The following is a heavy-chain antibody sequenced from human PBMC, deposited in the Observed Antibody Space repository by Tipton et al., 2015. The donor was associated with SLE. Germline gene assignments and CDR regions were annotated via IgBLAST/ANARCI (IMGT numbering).Heavy chain of an antibody. Sequence: QLVQSGAEVKKPGSSVKVSCKASGGTFSSYAISWVRQAPGQGLEWMGGIIPIFGTANYAQKFQGRVTITADKSTSTAYMELSSLRSEDTAVYYCASLPDFSGSYSLRAFDIWGQGTMVTVSS. V-gene: IGHV1-69*06. CDR1: GGTFSSYA. CDR2: IIPIFGTA. J-gene: IGHJ3*02. D-gene: IGHD1-26*01. CDR3: ASLPDFSGSYSLRAFDI.